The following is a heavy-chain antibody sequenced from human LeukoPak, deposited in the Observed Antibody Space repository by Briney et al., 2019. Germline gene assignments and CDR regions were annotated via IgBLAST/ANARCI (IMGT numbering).Heavy chain of an antibody. CDR2: ISRSSSSI. V-gene: IGHV3-48*02. Sequence: GGSLRLSCAASGFTFSSYNMNWVRQAPGKGLEWVSYISRSSSSIYYADSVKGRFTISRDNAKNSVYLQMNSLSDEDTAVYRCARDYGDLVNAFDIWGQGTMVTVSS. CDR3: ARDYGDLVNAFDI. D-gene: IGHD4-17*01. J-gene: IGHJ3*02. CDR1: GFTFSSYN.